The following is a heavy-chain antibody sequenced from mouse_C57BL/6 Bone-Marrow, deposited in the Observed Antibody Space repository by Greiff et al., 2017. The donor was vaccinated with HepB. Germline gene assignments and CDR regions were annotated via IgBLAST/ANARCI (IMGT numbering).Heavy chain of an antibody. V-gene: IGHV1-72*01. J-gene: IGHJ2*01. D-gene: IGHD1-1*01. CDR1: GYTFTSYW. Sequence: QVHVKQPGAELVKPGASVKLSCKASGYTFTSYWMHWVKQRPGRGLEWIGRIDPKSGGTKYNEKFKSKATLTVDKPSSTAYMQLSSLTSEDSAVYYCARSTTVVADYWGQGTTLTVSS. CDR3: ARSTTVVADY. CDR2: IDPKSGGT.